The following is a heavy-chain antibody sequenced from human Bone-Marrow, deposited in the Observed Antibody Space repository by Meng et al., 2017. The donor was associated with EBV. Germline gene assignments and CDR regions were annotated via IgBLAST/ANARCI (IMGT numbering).Heavy chain of an antibody. CDR1: GFTFSDYY. CDR3: ARFPDIVATMEIDY. CDR2: ISSSGSTI. Sequence: QVQLVESGGXXXXPXXSLXLSCAASGFTFSDYYMSWIRQAPGKGLEWVSYISSSGSTIYYADSVKGRFTISRDNAKNSLYLQMNSLRAEDTAVYYCARFPDIVATMEIDYWGQGTLVTVSS. V-gene: IGHV3-11*01. J-gene: IGHJ4*02. D-gene: IGHD5-12*01.